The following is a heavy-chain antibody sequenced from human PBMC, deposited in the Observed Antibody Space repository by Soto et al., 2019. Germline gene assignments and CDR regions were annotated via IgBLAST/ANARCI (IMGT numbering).Heavy chain of an antibody. J-gene: IGHJ4*02. Sequence: SETLSLTCTASGYSISSGDYYWNWIRQPPGKGLEWIGCIYYSGNTYYSPSLKSRVTISVDTSKNQFSLKLSSVTAADTAVYYCARARGARYFDYWGQGTLVTVS. V-gene: IGHV4-30-4*01. CDR2: IYYSGNT. CDR1: GYSISSGDYY. CDR3: ARARGARYFDY. D-gene: IGHD2-15*01.